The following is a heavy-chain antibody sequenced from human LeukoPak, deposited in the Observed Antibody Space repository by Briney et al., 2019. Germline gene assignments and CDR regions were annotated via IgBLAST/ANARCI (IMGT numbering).Heavy chain of an antibody. D-gene: IGHD2-15*01. CDR3: ARGVRVVAAKLNWFDP. CDR2: IIPIFGTA. CDR1: GGTFSSYD. J-gene: IGHJ5*02. V-gene: IGHV1-69*13. Sequence: SVKVSCKASGGTFSSYDISWVRQAPGQGLEWMGGIIPIFGTANYAQKFQGRVTITADESTSTAYMELSSLRSEDTAVYYCARGVRVVAAKLNWFDPWGQGTLVTVSS.